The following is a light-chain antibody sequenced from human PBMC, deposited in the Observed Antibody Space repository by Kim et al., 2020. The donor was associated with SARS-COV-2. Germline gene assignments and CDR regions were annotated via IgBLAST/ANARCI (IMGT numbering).Light chain of an antibody. V-gene: IGKV3-15*01. CDR1: QSISNN. J-gene: IGKJ5*01. CDR2: GAS. CDR3: QQYDIWPLT. Sequence: VCPGEEVTLSCRSSQSISNNLAWYQHKPGQAPRLLILGASTRATGVPARFGGSGSGTEFTLTITSLQSEDFAVYFCQQYDIWPLTFGPGTRLEIK.